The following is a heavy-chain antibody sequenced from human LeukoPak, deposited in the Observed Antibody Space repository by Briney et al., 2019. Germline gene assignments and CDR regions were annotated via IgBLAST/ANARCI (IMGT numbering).Heavy chain of an antibody. CDR1: GFTFSSYA. Sequence: GGSLRLSCAASGFTFSSYAMHWVRQAPGKGLEWVAVISYDGSTKYYADSVKGRFTISRDNSKNTLYLQMNSLRAEDTAVYYCAKDAGKPAGEFDYWGQGTLVTVSS. D-gene: IGHD1-1*01. J-gene: IGHJ4*02. CDR2: ISYDGSTK. CDR3: AKDAGKPAGEFDY. V-gene: IGHV3-30*04.